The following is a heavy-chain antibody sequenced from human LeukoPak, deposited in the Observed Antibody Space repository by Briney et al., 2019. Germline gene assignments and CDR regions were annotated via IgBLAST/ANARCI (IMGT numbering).Heavy chain of an antibody. Sequence: GGSLRLSCAASGFTFSSYAMHWVRQAPGQGLERVALISYEGSNKYYADSVKGRFTISRDNSKNTLYLEVNSLRAEDTAVYYCARVSADNRHAIGFFFDSWGQGTLVTVSS. CDR1: GFTFSSYA. CDR2: ISYEGSNK. CDR3: ARVSADNRHAIGFFFDS. J-gene: IGHJ4*02. D-gene: IGHD1-1*01. V-gene: IGHV3-30-3*01.